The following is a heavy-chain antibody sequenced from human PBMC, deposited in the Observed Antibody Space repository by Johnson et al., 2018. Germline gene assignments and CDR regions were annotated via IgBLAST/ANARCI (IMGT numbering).Heavy chain of an antibody. CDR2: ISGSGGNI. Sequence: QVQLVESGGGLVKPGGSXRLSCEASGFTFRDYYMSWVRQAPGKGLEWVSSISGSGGNIYYTDSVRGRFTISRDNSKNTLYLQLNSLSIEATAWYYCARDASTSPAPWFDPWGQGTLVPVSS. CDR1: GFTFRDYY. J-gene: IGHJ5*02. D-gene: IGHD2/OR15-2a*01. V-gene: IGHV3-11*04. CDR3: ARDASTSPAPWFDP.